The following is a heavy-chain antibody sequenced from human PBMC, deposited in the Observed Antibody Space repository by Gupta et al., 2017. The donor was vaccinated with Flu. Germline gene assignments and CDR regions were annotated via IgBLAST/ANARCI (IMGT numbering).Heavy chain of an antibody. V-gene: IGHV1-3*04. J-gene: IGHJ3*02. D-gene: IGHD2-2*01. Sequence: QAPGQRLELMGWINTDNGNTKYSQKFEGRVTITRDTPASTVFLELSSLISEDTAVYYCARRLSSTSWDDVFDIWGQGTIVTVSS. CDR2: INTDNGNT. CDR3: ARRLSSTSWDDVFDI.